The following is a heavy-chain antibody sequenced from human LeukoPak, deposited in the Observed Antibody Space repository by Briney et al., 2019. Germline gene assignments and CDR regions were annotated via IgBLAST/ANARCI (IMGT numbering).Heavy chain of an antibody. CDR1: GGSISSSSYY. J-gene: IGHJ6*03. Sequence: MTSETLSLTCTVSGGSISSSSYYWGWIRQPPGKGLEWIGSIYYSGSTYYNPSLKSRVTISVDTSKNQFSLKLSSVTAADTAVYYCARHRRAVTTNYYYYMDVWGKGTTVTISS. CDR3: ARHRRAVTTNYYYYMDV. CDR2: IYYSGST. V-gene: IGHV4-39*01. D-gene: IGHD4-17*01.